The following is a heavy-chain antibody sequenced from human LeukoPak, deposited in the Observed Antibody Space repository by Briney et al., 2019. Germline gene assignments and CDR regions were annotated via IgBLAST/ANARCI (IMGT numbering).Heavy chain of an antibody. V-gene: IGHV4-39*01. Sequence: SETLSLTCTVSGGSISSSSYFWGRIRQPPGKGLEWIGSIFYSGSTYYNPSLKSRVIISVDTSKNQFSLKLSSVTAADTAVYYCARHPSIAAAGGYFQHWGQGTLVTVSS. CDR1: GGSISSSSYF. CDR3: ARHPSIAAAGGYFQH. CDR2: IFYSGST. D-gene: IGHD6-13*01. J-gene: IGHJ1*01.